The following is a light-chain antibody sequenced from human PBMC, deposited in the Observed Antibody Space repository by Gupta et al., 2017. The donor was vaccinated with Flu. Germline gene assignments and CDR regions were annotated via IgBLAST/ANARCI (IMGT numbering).Light chain of an antibody. V-gene: IGLV6-57*01. J-gene: IGLJ2*01. CDR1: SGGIGSGW. Sequence: FLLTQPHSVSGSAGETVTLSCTRSSGGIGSGWVQWYQQRPGRSPTTIIYEDNQRRSGVSDRFSGSVDTSSNAASLTISGLRAEDEADYYCQSYAANNNVVFGGGTKLTVL. CDR2: EDN. CDR3: QSYAANNNVV.